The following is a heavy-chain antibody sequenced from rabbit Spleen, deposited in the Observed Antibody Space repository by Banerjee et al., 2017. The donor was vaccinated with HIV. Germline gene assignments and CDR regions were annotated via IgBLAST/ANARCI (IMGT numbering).Heavy chain of an antibody. CDR2: TAAGRSAFT. CDR1: GFSFSSTYH. Sequence: QSLEESGGDLVKPGASLTLTCTASGFSFSSTYHMCWVRQTPGKGLEWIACTAAGRSAFTYYASWVNGRFTISRGTSLNTVDLKMTSLTAADTATYFCARDTGTSFSTYGMDLWGQGTLVTV. D-gene: IGHD8-1*01. V-gene: IGHV1S40*01. J-gene: IGHJ6*01. CDR3: ARDTGTSFSTYGMDL.